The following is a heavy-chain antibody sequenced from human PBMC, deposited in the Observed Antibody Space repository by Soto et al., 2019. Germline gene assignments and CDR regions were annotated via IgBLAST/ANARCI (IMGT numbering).Heavy chain of an antibody. CDR1: GGTFSSYA. CDR3: ARNLYARRHSNYYYCGMDV. Sequence: QVQLVQSGAEVKKPGSSVKVACKASGGTFSSYAISWVRQAPGQGLEWMGGIIPIFGTANYAQKFQGRVTITADEPTSTAYMDLSSLRSEYTAVYYCARNLYARRHSNYYYCGMDVWGQGTTVTVSS. D-gene: IGHD6-6*01. J-gene: IGHJ6*02. CDR2: IIPIFGTA. V-gene: IGHV1-69*01.